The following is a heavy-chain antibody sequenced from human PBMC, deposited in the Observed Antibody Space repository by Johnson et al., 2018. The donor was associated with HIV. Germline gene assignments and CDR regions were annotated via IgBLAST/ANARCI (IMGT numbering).Heavy chain of an antibody. J-gene: IGHJ3*02. CDR2: IKSKTDGGTT. CDR3: ARSGGYFAFDI. D-gene: IGHD5-18*01. V-gene: IGHV3-15*01. CDR1: GFTVSNAW. Sequence: VQLVESGGGLVKPGGSLRLSCAASGFTVSNAWMSWVRQAPGKGLEWVGRIKSKTDGGTTDYAAPVKGRFTISRDDSKNTLYLQMNSLRAEDTAVYYCARSGGYFAFDIWGQGTMVTVSS.